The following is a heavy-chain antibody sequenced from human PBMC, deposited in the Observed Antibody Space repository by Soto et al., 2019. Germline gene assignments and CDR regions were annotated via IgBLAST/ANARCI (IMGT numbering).Heavy chain of an antibody. J-gene: IGHJ4*02. CDR2: IYHSRST. D-gene: IGHD3-3*01. Sequence: QVHLQESGPGLVKPSGTLSLSCAVSGVSISSDRWWSWVRQSPGKGLEWIGEIYHSRSTNYNSALKSRVTISTDISKKQFSLKLTSVTAADTAVYYCVRNGYAWLEYWGQGILVTVSS. CDR1: GVSISSDRW. V-gene: IGHV4-4*02. CDR3: VRNGYAWLEY.